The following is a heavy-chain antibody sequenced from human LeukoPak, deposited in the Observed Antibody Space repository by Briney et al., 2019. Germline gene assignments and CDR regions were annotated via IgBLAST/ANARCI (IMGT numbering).Heavy chain of an antibody. D-gene: IGHD2-21*01. CDR2: IFYSGRS. CDR1: GDSISSRWYY. CDR3: ARETEVETYESYYHAFDM. V-gene: IGHV4-39*02. Sequence: SETLPLTCTVSGDSISSRWYYWGWIRQPPGKGLEWIVSIFYSGRSYYNPSLKSRVTISVDTSKNQFSLQLNSVTPEDTAVYYCARETEVETYESYYHAFDMWGQGTMVTVSS. J-gene: IGHJ3*02.